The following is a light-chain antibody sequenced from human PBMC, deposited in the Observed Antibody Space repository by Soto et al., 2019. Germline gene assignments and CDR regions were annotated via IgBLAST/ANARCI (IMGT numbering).Light chain of an antibody. V-gene: IGLV1-44*01. CDR3: AAWDDSLNGDV. CDR2: SYD. J-gene: IGLJ1*01. Sequence: QAVVTQPPSASGTPGQRVTISCSGSSSNIGSNTVNWYQQLPGTAPKLLIYSYDQRPSGVTDRFSGSKSGTSASLAISGLQSEDEADYYCAAWDDSLNGDVFGTGTKVTVL. CDR1: SSNIGSNT.